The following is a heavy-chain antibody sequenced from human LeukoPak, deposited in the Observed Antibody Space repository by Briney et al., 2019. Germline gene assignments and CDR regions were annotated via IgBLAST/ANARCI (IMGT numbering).Heavy chain of an antibody. CDR1: GGTFSSYA. Sequence: SVKVSCKASGGTFSSYAISWVRQAPGQGLEWMGGIIPIFGTANYAQKFQGRVTITTDESTSTAYVELSSLRSEDTAVYYCARGLRAGWAYYYYYMDVWGKGTTVTVSS. V-gene: IGHV1-69*05. CDR3: ARGLRAGWAYYYYYMDV. D-gene: IGHD2-15*01. CDR2: IIPIFGTA. J-gene: IGHJ6*03.